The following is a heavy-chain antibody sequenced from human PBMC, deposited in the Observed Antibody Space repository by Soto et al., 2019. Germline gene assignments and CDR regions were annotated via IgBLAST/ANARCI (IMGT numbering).Heavy chain of an antibody. Sequence: QVQLVQSGAEVKKPGASVRVSCKASEHTFTNYGINWVRLAPGQGLEWMGWINTYSGNTIYAQKFQDRLTITTDTSTNTASMELRSLTSDDTAVFYFAGGQGSLIPYYFDSWGQGTLVTVSS. D-gene: IGHD2-2*01. V-gene: IGHV1-18*04. CDR2: INTYSGNT. CDR3: AGGQGSLIPYYFDS. J-gene: IGHJ4*02. CDR1: EHTFTNYG.